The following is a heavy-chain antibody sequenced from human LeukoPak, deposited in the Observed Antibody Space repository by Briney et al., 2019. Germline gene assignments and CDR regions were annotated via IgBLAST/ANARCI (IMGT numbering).Heavy chain of an antibody. CDR3: ARQGVATAIDY. CDR2: ISASGNT. CDR1: GVSISNYY. V-gene: IGHV4-4*07. Sequence: PSETLSLTCTVSGVSISNYYWSWIRQPAGKGLEWIGRISASGNTNYNPSLKSRVTMSVDTSMNLFALKLSSVTAADTAVYYCARQGVATAIDYWGQGTLVTVS. J-gene: IGHJ4*02. D-gene: IGHD2-21*02.